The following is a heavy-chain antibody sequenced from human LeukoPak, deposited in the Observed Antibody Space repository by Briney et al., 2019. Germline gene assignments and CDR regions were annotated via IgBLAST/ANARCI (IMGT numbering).Heavy chain of an antibody. CDR1: GFTFGTHA. J-gene: IGHJ4*02. CDR2: ISGSGDIT. V-gene: IGHV3-23*01. D-gene: IGHD3-10*01. Sequence: GGSLRLSCGASGFTFGTHAMTWVRQAPGKGLEYVSLISGSGDITYYAHSLKDRFTISRDNSKNALYLQMHSLRAEDTAVYYCAARPGDLAVPFDYWGQGTLVTVSS. CDR3: AARPGDLAVPFDY.